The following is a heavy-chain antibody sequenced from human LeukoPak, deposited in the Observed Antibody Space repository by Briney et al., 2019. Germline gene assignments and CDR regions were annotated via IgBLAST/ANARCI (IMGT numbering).Heavy chain of an antibody. V-gene: IGHV3-20*04. J-gene: IGHJ3*02. CDR2: INWNGGST. Sequence: GGSLRLSCVASGFTLSSYGMNWVRQAPGKGLEWVSGINWNGGSTGYADSVKGRFTISRDNAKNSLYLQMNSLRAEDTALYYCARTYSGSYWGLGAFDIWGQGTMVTVSS. CDR1: GFTLSSYG. CDR3: ARTYSGSYWGLGAFDI. D-gene: IGHD1-26*01.